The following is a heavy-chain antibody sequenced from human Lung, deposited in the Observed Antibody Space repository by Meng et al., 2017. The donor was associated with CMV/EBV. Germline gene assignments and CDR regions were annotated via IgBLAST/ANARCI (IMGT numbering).Heavy chain of an antibody. CDR2: IRYDGSNK. J-gene: IGHJ4*02. CDR3: AKDPNPHYYDSSGLDY. D-gene: IGHD3-22*01. Sequence: GGSLRLSCAASGFTFSSYGMHWVRQAPGKGLEWVAFIRYDGSNKYYADSVKGRFTISRDNSKNTLYLQMNSLRAEDTAVYYCAKDPNPHYYDSSGLDYWGQGTLVTVSS. V-gene: IGHV3-30*02. CDR1: GFTFSSYG.